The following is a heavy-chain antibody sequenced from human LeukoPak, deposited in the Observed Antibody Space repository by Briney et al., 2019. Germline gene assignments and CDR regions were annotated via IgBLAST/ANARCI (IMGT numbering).Heavy chain of an antibody. Sequence: GGSLRLSCAASGFTFSSYELNWVRRAPGKGLEWVSYISSSGSTIYYADSVQGRFTISRDNAKNSVYLQMKSLRAEDTAVYYCARSRGIAVAGRWFDPWGQGTLVTVSS. J-gene: IGHJ5*02. CDR3: ARSRGIAVAGRWFDP. CDR2: ISSSGSTI. CDR1: GFTFSSYE. V-gene: IGHV3-48*03. D-gene: IGHD6-19*01.